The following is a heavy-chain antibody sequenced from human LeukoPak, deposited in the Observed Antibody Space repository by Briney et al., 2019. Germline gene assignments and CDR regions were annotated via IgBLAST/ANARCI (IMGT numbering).Heavy chain of an antibody. CDR2: IYTTGFT. CDR3: ARDKGGDGYNPIDY. D-gene: IGHD5-24*01. V-gene: IGHV4-61*02. CDR1: GGSFSSPNYY. J-gene: IGHJ4*02. Sequence: TLSLTCTVSGGSFSSPNYYWSWIRQPAGKGLEWIGRIYTTGFTNYHPSLKSRVTISVDTSKNQFSLKLSSVTAAGTAVYYCARDKGGDGYNPIDYWGQGTLVTVSS.